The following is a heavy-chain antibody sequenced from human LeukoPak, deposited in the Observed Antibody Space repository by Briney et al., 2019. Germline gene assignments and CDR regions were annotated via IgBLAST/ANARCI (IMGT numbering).Heavy chain of an antibody. CDR1: GFTFSRHG. J-gene: IGHJ4*02. CDR3: ARDGLLGATNPFDN. CDR2: ISNNGGST. V-gene: IGHV3-64*04. D-gene: IGHD1-26*01. Sequence: PGGSLRLSCSASGFTFSRHGMHWVRQAPGQGLEYVSAISNNGGSTYYADSVKGRFSISRDKSKNTLYLQMNNLRPEDTAVYYCARDGLLGATNPFDNWGQGTLVTVSS.